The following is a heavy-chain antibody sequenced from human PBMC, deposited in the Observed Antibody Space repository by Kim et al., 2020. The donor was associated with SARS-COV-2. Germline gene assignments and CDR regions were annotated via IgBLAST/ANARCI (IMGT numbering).Heavy chain of an antibody. Sequence: PSLKSRVTISVDTSKNQFSLKLSSVTAADTAVYYCARGPHKVVVAATFDYWGQGTLVTVSS. D-gene: IGHD2-15*01. V-gene: IGHV4-34*01. CDR3: ARGPHKVVVAATFDY. J-gene: IGHJ4*02.